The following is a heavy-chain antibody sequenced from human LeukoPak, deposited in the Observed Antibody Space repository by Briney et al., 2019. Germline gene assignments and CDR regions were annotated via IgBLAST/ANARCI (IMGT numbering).Heavy chain of an antibody. CDR1: GFTFSSYA. CDR2: ISYDGSNK. Sequence: GGSLRLSCAASGFTFSSYAMHWVRQAPGKGLEWVAVISYDGSNKYYADSVKGRFTISRDNSKNTLYLQMNSLRAEDTAVYYCARTTTTKYYMDVWGKGTTVTISS. CDR3: ARTTTTKYYMDV. V-gene: IGHV3-30*04. D-gene: IGHD4-11*01. J-gene: IGHJ6*03.